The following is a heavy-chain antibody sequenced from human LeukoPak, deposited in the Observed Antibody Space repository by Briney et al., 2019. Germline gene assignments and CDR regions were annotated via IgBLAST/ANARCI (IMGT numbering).Heavy chain of an antibody. Sequence: GGSLILSCAASGFTFSSYAMSWVRQAPGKGLEWVSDINGSDGSTYYADSVKGRFTISRDNSKNTLYLLMNSLRAEDTAVYYCAKSLLRPGYWGQGTLVTVSS. D-gene: IGHD3-3*01. CDR1: GFTFSSYA. CDR2: INGSDGST. V-gene: IGHV3-23*01. CDR3: AKSLLRPGY. J-gene: IGHJ4*02.